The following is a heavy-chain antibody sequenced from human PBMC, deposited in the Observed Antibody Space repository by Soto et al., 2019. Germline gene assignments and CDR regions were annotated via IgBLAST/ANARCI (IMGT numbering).Heavy chain of an antibody. J-gene: IGHJ6*02. D-gene: IGHD3-22*01. CDR2: IIPIFGNT. CDR1: GGTFSSYA. Sequence: ASVKVSCKASGGTFSSYAISWVRQAPGQGLEWMGGIIPIFGNTNYAQKLQGRVTMTTDTSTSTAYMELRSLRSDDTAVYYCARARTSYTDYYDSSGYYYSPYYYGMDVWGQGTTVTVSS. V-gene: IGHV1-18*01. CDR3: ARARTSYTDYYDSSGYYYSPYYYGMDV.